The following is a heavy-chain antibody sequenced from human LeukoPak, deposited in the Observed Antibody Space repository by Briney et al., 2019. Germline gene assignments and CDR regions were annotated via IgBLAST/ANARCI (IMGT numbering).Heavy chain of an antibody. J-gene: IGHJ4*02. Sequence: ASVKVSCKVSGYTLTELSMHWVRQAPGKGLEWMGGFEPEDGETIYAQKFQGRVTMTEDTSTDTAYMELSSLRSEDTAVYYCATDSWHYDYVWGSYRRKGYFDYWGQGTLVTVSS. CDR3: ATDSWHYDYVWGSYRRKGYFDY. V-gene: IGHV1-24*01. CDR2: FEPEDGET. D-gene: IGHD3-16*02. CDR1: GYTLTELS.